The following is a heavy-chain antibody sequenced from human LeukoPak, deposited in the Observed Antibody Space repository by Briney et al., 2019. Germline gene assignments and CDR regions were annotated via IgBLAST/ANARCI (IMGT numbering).Heavy chain of an antibody. V-gene: IGHV3-23*01. J-gene: IGHJ4*02. CDR2: ISARGDNT. D-gene: IGHD3-10*01. CDR3: AKAYHYGAGSSFDY. CDR1: GFTFTDYA. Sequence: GGSLRLSCAASGFTFTDYAMSWVRQAPGKGLEWVSAISARGDNTYYADSVKGRFSISRDSPQNTQYLQMNSLRAEDTAIYCCAKAYHYGAGSSFDYWGKGILVTVSS.